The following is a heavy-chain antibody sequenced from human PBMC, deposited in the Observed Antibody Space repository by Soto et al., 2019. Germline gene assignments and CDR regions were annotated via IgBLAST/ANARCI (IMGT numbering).Heavy chain of an antibody. V-gene: IGHV4-59*01. J-gene: IGHJ5*02. CDR3: ARVVVAAAGSRWFDP. CDR2: IYYSGST. D-gene: IGHD6-13*01. Sequence: SETLSLTCTVSGGSISSYYWSWIRQPPGKGLEWIGYIYYSGSTNYNPSLKSRVTISVDTSKNQFSLKLSSVTAADTAVYYCARVVVAAAGSRWFDPWGQGTLVTSPQ. CDR1: GGSISSYY.